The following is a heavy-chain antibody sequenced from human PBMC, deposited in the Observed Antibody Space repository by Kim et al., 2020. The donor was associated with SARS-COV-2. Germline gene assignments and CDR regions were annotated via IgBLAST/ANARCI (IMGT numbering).Heavy chain of an antibody. D-gene: IGHD6-19*01. CDR2: IWYDGSNK. CDR3: ARVDGGGWYDYYYYYYGMDV. J-gene: IGHJ6*02. V-gene: IGHV3-33*01. CDR1: GFTFSSYG. Sequence: GGSLRLSCAASGFTFSSYGMHWVRQAPGKGLEWVAVIWYDGSNKYYADSVKGRFTISRDNSKNTLYLQMNSLRAEDTAVYYCARVDGGGWYDYYYYYYGMDVWGQGTTVTVSS.